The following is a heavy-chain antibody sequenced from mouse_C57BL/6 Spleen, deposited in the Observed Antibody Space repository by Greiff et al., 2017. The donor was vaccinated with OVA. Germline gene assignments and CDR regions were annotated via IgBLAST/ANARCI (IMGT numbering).Heavy chain of an antibody. J-gene: IGHJ1*03. CDR2: ISYDGSN. D-gene: IGHD1-1*01. CDR3: ARVYYGSSYGYFDV. Sequence: EVKLMESGPGLVKPSQSLSLTCSVTGYSITSGYYWNWIRQFPGNKLEWMGYISYDGSNNYNPSLKNRISITRDTSKNQFFLKLNSVTTEDTATYYCARVYYGSSYGYFDVWGTGTTVTVSS. CDR1: GYSITSGYY. V-gene: IGHV3-6*01.